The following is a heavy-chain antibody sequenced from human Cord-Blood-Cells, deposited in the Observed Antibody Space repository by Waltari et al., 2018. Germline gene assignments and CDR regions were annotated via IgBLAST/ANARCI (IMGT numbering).Heavy chain of an antibody. CDR1: GYTLTEFS. CDR3: AILRWGGFH. Sequence: QVQLVQSGAEVKKPGASVKVSCKVSGYTLTEFSMHWVRQAPGKGLECMGGLDPEEGETIYAQKFRGRVTRTEDTSTDTAYMELSSLRSEDTAVYYCAILRWGGFHWGQGTLVTVSS. J-gene: IGHJ4*02. V-gene: IGHV1-24*01. D-gene: IGHD3-16*01. CDR2: LDPEEGET.